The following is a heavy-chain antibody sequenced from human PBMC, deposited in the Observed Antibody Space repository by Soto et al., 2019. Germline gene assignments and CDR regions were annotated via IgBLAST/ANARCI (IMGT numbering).Heavy chain of an antibody. CDR1: GFTFSSYA. V-gene: IGHV3-23*01. CDR3: AKELVTVVGCAS. Sequence: EVQLLESGGGLVQPGGSLRLSCAASGFTFSSYAMSWVRQAPGKGLEWVSAISGSGGSTYYADSVKGRFTISSDISKNTLDMQMNSLRAEDTAVYYCAKELVTVVGCASWGQGTLVTVSS. D-gene: IGHD2-15*01. CDR2: ISGSGGST. J-gene: IGHJ5*02.